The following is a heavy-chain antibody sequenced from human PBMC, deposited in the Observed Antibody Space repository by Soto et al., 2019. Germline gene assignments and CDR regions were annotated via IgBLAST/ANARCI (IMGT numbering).Heavy chain of an antibody. Sequence: SVKVSCKASGGTFSSYAISWVRQAPGQGLEWMGGIIPIFGTANYAQKFQGRVAITADKSTSTAYMELSSLRSEDTAVYYCARDFSGSYYTVHYYGMDVWGQGTTVTVSS. D-gene: IGHD1-26*01. CDR2: IIPIFGTA. V-gene: IGHV1-69*06. CDR1: GGTFSSYA. J-gene: IGHJ6*02. CDR3: ARDFSGSYYTVHYYGMDV.